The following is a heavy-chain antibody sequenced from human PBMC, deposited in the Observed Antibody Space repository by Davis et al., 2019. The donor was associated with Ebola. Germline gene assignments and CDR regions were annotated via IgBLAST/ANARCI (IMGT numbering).Heavy chain of an antibody. CDR2: IYYSGTT. CDR1: GGSMSISGYY. J-gene: IGHJ4*02. CDR3: GRHSHNSGFDY. Sequence: MPSETLSLTCTVSGGSMSISGYYWTWIRQPPGKGRQWIGSIYYSGTTYHNPSLKSRVTISVDTSKSQFSLKLNSVTGADTAVYYCGRHSHNSGFDYWGQGPLVTVSS. D-gene: IGHD3-22*01. V-gene: IGHV4-39*01.